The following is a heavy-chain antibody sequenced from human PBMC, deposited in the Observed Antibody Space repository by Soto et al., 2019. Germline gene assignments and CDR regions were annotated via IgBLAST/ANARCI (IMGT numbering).Heavy chain of an antibody. Sequence: PSEALSVVCTFSGGSVSIGSYYWSWIRQPPGKGLEWIGYIYYSGSTNYNPSLKSRVTISVDTSKNQFSLKLSSVTAADTAVYYCARDHGYSYGVDWGQGTLVTVSS. D-gene: IGHD5-18*01. CDR2: IYYSGST. CDR3: ARDHGYSYGVD. J-gene: IGHJ4*02. CDR1: GGSVSIGSYY. V-gene: IGHV4-61*01.